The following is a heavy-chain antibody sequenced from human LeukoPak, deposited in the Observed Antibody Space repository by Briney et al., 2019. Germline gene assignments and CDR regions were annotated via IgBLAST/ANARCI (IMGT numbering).Heavy chain of an antibody. CDR2: LHYSGGT. D-gene: IGHD5-12*01. J-gene: IGHJ3*02. V-gene: IGHV4-39*07. CDR3: ARDWDGGYDINAFDI. CDR1: GGSLSSTSYF. Sequence: SETLSLTCTVSGGSLSSTSYFWGWIRQPPGKGLEFIGTLHYSGGTHYNPSLKSRATISVDRSKNQFSLKLSSVTSADTAVYYCARDWDGGYDINAFDIWGQGTMVTVSS.